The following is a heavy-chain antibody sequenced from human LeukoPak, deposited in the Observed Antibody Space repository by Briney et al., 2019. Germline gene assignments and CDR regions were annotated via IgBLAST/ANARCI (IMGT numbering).Heavy chain of an antibody. CDR2: IIPIFGTA. Sequence: ASVKVSCKASGYTFTGYYMHWVRQAPGQGLEWMGGIIPIFGTANYAQKFQGRVTITTDESTSTAYMELSSLRSEDTAVYYCARADIVVVPAAPQGNAFDIWGQGTMVTVSS. J-gene: IGHJ3*02. V-gene: IGHV1-69*05. CDR3: ARADIVVVPAAPQGNAFDI. D-gene: IGHD2-2*01. CDR1: GYTFTGYY.